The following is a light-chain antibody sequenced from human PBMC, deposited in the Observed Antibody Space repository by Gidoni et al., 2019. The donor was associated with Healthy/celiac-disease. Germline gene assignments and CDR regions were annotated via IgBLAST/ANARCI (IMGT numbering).Light chain of an antibody. V-gene: IGLV1-40*01. CDR3: RSYDSSLSGPYV. CDR1: STNIGAGYD. J-gene: IGLJ1*01. CDR2: GNS. Sequence: QSVLTQPPSVSGAPGQRVTISCTGSSTNIGAGYDVHWYQQLPGAAPKLLIYGNSNRPSGVPDRFSGSKSGTSASLAITGLHAEDEADYYCRSYDSSLSGPYVFGSGTKVTVL.